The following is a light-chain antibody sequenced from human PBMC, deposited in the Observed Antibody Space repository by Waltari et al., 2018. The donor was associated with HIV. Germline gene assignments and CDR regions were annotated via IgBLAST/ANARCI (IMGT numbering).Light chain of an antibody. V-gene: IGLV2-14*02. J-gene: IGLJ3*02. CDR1: SSDVWNYNY. CDR3: TSYTSGATWV. Sequence: QSALTQPASVSGSPGQSITISCTGTSSDVWNYNYVSWFQHHPDTAPKLIIFDVNKRPSGISSRFSGSKSGKTASLIISGLQPEDEADYFCTSYTSGATWVFGGGTRVTVL. CDR2: DVN.